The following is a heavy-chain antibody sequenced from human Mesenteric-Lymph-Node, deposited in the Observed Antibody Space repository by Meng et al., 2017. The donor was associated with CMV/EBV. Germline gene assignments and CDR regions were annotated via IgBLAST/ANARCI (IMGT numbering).Heavy chain of an antibody. V-gene: IGHV4-34*01. D-gene: IGHD3-9*01. CDR3: ARGSTYDILTGYFNY. CDR1: GGSFGGYY. Sequence: LPQWGARLAKASDTLSVLCAVYGGSFGGYYWNWCRQSPEKGLEWIGEINHSGSSTYNPSFTSRIIISVDTSTNQISLNMISVTAADTAVYYCARGSTYDILTGYFNYWGQGALVTVSS. CDR2: INHSGSS. J-gene: IGHJ4*02.